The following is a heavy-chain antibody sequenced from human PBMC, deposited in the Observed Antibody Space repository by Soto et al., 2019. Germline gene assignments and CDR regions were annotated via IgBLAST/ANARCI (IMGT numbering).Heavy chain of an antibody. J-gene: IGHJ3*02. V-gene: IGHV4-59*08. CDR3: AGRWGGSGTIRGGAFDI. CDR2: IYYSGST. Sequence: QVQLQELGPGLVKPSETLSLTCTVSGGSISSYYWSWIRQPPGKGLEWIGYIYYSGSTNYNPSLKSRVTTTVNPPKTRSPRKLSSVAAAEPAGYYWAGRWGGSGTIRGGAFDIWGQGTMVTVSS. CDR1: GGSISSYY. D-gene: IGHD3-10*01.